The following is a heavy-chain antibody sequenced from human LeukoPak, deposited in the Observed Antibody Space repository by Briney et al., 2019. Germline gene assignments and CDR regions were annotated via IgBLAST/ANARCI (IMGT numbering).Heavy chain of an antibody. J-gene: IGHJ4*02. CDR1: GGSFSGYS. CDR2: INHSGAT. Sequence: SETLSLTCAVYGGSFSGYSWSWVRQPPGEGLEWIGEINHSGATNYNPSLKSRVTISVDTPKNQFSLKLRSVTAADTAVYYCARGRGGNYAGSLDSWGQGTLVTVSS. CDR3: ARGRGGNYAGSLDS. D-gene: IGHD4-23*01. V-gene: IGHV4-34*01.